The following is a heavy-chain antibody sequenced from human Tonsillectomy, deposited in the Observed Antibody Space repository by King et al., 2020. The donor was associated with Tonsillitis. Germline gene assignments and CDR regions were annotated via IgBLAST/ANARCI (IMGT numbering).Heavy chain of an antibody. V-gene: IGHV4-59*01. CDR3: AREGNYDSSGYYFAFDI. CDR2: IYYSVST. CDR1: GGSISRYY. D-gene: IGHD3-22*01. Sequence: VQLQESGPGLVKPSETLSLTCTVSGGSISRYYWSWIRQPPGKGLEWIGYIYYSVSTNYNPSLKSRVTISVDTSKNQFSLKLSSVTAADTAVYYCAREGNYDSSGYYFAFDIWGQGTMVTVSS. J-gene: IGHJ3*02.